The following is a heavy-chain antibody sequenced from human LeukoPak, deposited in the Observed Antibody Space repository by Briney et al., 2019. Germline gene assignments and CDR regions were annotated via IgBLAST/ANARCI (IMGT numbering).Heavy chain of an antibody. CDR2: IYYSGST. J-gene: IGHJ4*02. Sequence: SETLSLTCTVSVGSIGIIISSWAWIRHPPGKGLGGIGSIYYSGSTYYNPSLKSRVTISVDTSKNQFSLKLSSVTAADTAVYYCAILSMGSGYYYGYWGQGTLVTVSS. D-gene: IGHD3-22*01. CDR3: AILSMGSGYYYGY. CDR1: VGSIGIIISS. V-gene: IGHV4-39*01.